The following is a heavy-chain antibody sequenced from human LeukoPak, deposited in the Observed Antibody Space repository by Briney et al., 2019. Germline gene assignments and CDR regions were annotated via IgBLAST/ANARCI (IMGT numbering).Heavy chain of an antibody. CDR1: GGSISSYY. J-gene: IGHJ4*02. CDR3: ARDGSNCSGGSCDSNQIDY. D-gene: IGHD2-15*01. Sequence: PSETLSLTCTVSGGSISSYYWSWIRQPPGKGLEWIGYIYYSGSTNYNPSLKSRVTISVDTSKNQFSLKLSSVTAADTAVYYCARDGSNCSGGSCDSNQIDYWGQGTLVTVSS. V-gene: IGHV4-59*12. CDR2: IYYSGST.